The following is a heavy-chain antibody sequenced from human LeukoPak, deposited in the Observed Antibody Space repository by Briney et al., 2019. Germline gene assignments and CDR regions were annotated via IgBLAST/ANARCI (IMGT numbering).Heavy chain of an antibody. Sequence: GGSLRLSCAVSGFTFSSYSMSWVRQAPGKGLEWVSAISGSGDSTCYADPVKGRFTTSRDNSKNTLYLQMNSLRVEDTAVYYCAKDRGIISDYWGQGTLVTVSS. CDR2: ISGSGDST. D-gene: IGHD3-10*01. CDR3: AKDRGIISDY. J-gene: IGHJ4*02. CDR1: GFTFSSYS. V-gene: IGHV3-23*01.